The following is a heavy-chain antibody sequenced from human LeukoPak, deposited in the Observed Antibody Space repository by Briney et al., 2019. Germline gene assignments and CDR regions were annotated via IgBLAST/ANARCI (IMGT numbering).Heavy chain of an antibody. V-gene: IGHV3-21*01. CDR2: ISSSSSYI. CDR3: AREVVRGAANWFDP. CDR1: GFTFSSYS. J-gene: IGHJ5*02. D-gene: IGHD3-10*01. Sequence: PGGSLRLSCAASGFTFSSYSMNWVRQAPGKGLEWVSSISSSSSYIYYADSVKGRFTISRDNAKNSLYLQMNSLRAEDTAVYYCAREVVRGAANWFDPWGQGTLVTVSS.